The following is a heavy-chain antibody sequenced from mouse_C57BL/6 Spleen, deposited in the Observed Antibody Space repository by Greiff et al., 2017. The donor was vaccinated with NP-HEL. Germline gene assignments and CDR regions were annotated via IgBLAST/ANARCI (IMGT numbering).Heavy chain of an antibody. D-gene: IGHD1-1*01. Sequence: EVQLQQSGPELVKPGASVKISCKASGYTFTDYYMNWVKQSHGKSLEWIGDINPNNGGTSYNQKFKGKATLTVDKSSSTAYMELSSLTSEDSAVYYCARSLPYYDGSSAWLAYWGQGTLVTVSA. J-gene: IGHJ3*01. CDR1: GYTFTDYY. CDR2: INPNNGGT. CDR3: ARSLPYYDGSSAWLAY. V-gene: IGHV1-26*01.